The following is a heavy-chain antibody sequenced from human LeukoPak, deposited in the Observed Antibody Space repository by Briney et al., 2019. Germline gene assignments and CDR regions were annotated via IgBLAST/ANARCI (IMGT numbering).Heavy chain of an antibody. D-gene: IGHD6-19*01. V-gene: IGHV3-23*01. J-gene: IGHJ1*01. Sequence: PGGSLRLSCAASGFTFTNYAMNWVRQAPGKGLEWVSAISGSGGSTYYADSVKGRFTISRDNSKNTLYLQMNSLRAEDTAVYYCAKDGDYSSGWAAGLWHWGQGTLVTVSS. CDR2: ISGSGGST. CDR1: GFTFTNYA. CDR3: AKDGDYSSGWAAGLWH.